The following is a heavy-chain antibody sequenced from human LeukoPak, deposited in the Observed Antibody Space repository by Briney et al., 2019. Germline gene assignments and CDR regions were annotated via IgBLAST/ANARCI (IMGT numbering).Heavy chain of an antibody. V-gene: IGHV1-69*01. CDR2: IIPTFGTA. J-gene: IGHJ6*02. CDR3: ARSPRVGATTYYYYGLDV. D-gene: IGHD1-26*01. Sequence: EASVKVSCKASGGTFSSYAISWVRQAPGQGLEWMGGIIPTFGTANYAQKFQGRVTITADESTSTAYMELSSLRSEDTAVYYCARSPRVGATTYYYYGLDVWGQGTTVTVSS. CDR1: GGTFSSYA.